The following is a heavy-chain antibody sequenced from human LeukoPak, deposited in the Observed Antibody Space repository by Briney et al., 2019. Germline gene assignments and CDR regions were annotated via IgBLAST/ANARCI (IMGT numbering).Heavy chain of an antibody. Sequence: SETLSLTCTVSGGSISSYYWSWIRHPPGKGLEWIGYIYYSGSTNYNPSLKSRATISVDTSKNQFSLKLSSVTAADTAVYYCARDGALYGSDLDYWGQGTLVTVSS. J-gene: IGHJ4*02. CDR1: GGSISSYY. CDR3: ARDGALYGSDLDY. V-gene: IGHV4-59*12. CDR2: IYYSGST. D-gene: IGHD3-10*01.